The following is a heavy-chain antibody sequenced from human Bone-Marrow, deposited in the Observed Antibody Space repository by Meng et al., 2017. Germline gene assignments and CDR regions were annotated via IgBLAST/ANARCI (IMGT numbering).Heavy chain of an antibody. CDR1: GGSISSSSYY. CDR2: IYYSGST. CDR3: ARDRGSTYYDYVWGLREGSYFDY. Sequence: GSLRLSCTVSGGSISSSSYYWGWIRQPPGKGLEWIGSIYYSGSTYYNPSLKSRVTISVDTSKNQFSLKLSSVTAADTAVYYCARDRGSTYYDYVWGLREGSYFDYWGQGTLVTVSS. J-gene: IGHJ4*02. V-gene: IGHV4-39*07. D-gene: IGHD3-16*01.